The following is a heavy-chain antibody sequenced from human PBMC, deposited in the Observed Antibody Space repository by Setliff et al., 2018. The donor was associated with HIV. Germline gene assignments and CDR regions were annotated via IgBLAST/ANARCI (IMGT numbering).Heavy chain of an antibody. CDR2: INPSGGST. CDR1: GYTFTSYY. D-gene: IGHD5-12*01. J-gene: IGHJ6*03. V-gene: IGHV1-46*01. CDR3: ARAGVGGYSGYDRDYYYYMDV. Sequence: ASVKVSCKASGYTFTSYYMHWVRQAPGQGLEWMGIINPSGGSTSYAQKFQGRVTMTRDTSTSTVCMELSSLRSEDTAVYYCARAGVGGYSGYDRDYYYYMDVWGKGTTVTVSS.